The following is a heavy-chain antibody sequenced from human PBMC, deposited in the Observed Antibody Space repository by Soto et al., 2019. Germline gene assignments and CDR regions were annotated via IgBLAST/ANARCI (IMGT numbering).Heavy chain of an antibody. V-gene: IGHV4-4*02. D-gene: IGHD6-13*01. CDR1: GVSISRHDW. Sequence: QVQLQESGPGLVKPSGTLSLTCAVSGVSISRHDWWTWVRQPPGKGLEWIGESHQSGNTNYNSSLESRVTISVDKSNNQFSLKLTSVTVADTAVYYCATRDSSRFYWGQGTLVTVSS. CDR3: ATRDSSRFY. CDR2: SHQSGNT. J-gene: IGHJ4*02.